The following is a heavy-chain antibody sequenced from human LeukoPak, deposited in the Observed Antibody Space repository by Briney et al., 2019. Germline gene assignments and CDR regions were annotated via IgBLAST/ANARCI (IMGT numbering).Heavy chain of an antibody. V-gene: IGHV3-21*01. CDR3: ARGGIAAASDY. Sequence: GGSLRLSCAASGFTFSSYSMNWVRQAPGKGLEWVSSISSSSSYIYYADSVKGRFTISRDNAKNSLYLQMNSLRAEDTAVYYCARGGIAAASDYWGQGTLVAVSS. CDR1: GFTFSSYS. CDR2: ISSSSSYI. J-gene: IGHJ4*02. D-gene: IGHD6-13*01.